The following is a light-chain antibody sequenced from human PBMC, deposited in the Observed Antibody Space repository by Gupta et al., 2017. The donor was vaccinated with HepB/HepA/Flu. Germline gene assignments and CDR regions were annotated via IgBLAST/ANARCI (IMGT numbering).Light chain of an antibody. Sequence: EIVLTQSPCTLSLSPGARATRCGRARPNFGRSYLAWHQQKPGQTPRLLIYGATNRSTGIPDRFSGSVSGTDFTLTISRLEPEDFAVYYCLHGGCSPLTFGGRTKVEI. CDR1: PNFGRSY. J-gene: IGKJ4*01. V-gene: IGKV3-20*01. CDR2: GAT. CDR3: LHGGCSPLT.